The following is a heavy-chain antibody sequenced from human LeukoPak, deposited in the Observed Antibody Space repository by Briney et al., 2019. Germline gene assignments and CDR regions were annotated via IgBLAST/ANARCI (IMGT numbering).Heavy chain of an antibody. D-gene: IGHD2-15*01. Sequence: GGSLRLSCAASGFTFSSYGMHWVRQAPGKGLEWVAVIWYDGSNENSADSVKGRFTISRDNSKNTLYLQMNSLRAEDTAVYYCVGYCSGGSCYGVGLDYYYGMDVWGQGTTVTVSS. J-gene: IGHJ6*02. CDR2: IWYDGSNE. V-gene: IGHV3-33*01. CDR1: GFTFSSYG. CDR3: VGYCSGGSCYGVGLDYYYGMDV.